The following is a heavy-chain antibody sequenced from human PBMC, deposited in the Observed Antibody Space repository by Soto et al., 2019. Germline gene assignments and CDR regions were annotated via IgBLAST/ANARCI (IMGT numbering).Heavy chain of an antibody. CDR1: GFTFSNYG. J-gene: IGHJ5*02. Sequence: QVQLVESGGGVVQPGRSLRLSCAASGFTFSNYGMHWVRQPPDRGLEWVAVIWYDGSKKFYAESVKGRFTISRDDSRKTVYLEMNSLRVGDTGVYYCVSEDSFRDSRAPCGQGTLVTVSS. CDR2: IWYDGSKK. CDR3: VSEDSFRDSRAP. V-gene: IGHV3-33*01. D-gene: IGHD4-4*01.